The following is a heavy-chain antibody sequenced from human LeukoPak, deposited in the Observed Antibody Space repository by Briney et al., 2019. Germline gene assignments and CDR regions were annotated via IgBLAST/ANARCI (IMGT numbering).Heavy chain of an antibody. CDR1: KFTFSSYW. Sequence: GGSLRLSCAASKFTFSSYWMHWVRQAPGKGLVWVSRINPDGSTTNYADSVKGRFTISRDNSKNTLYLQMNSLRAEDTAVYYCARDLYLNWNDGYGMDVWGQGTTVTVSS. CDR3: ARDLYLNWNDGYGMDV. CDR2: INPDGSTT. D-gene: IGHD1-1*01. V-gene: IGHV3-74*01. J-gene: IGHJ6*02.